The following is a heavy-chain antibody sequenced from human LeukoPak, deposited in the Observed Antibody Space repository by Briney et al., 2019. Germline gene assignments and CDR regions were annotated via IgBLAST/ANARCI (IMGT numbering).Heavy chain of an antibody. D-gene: IGHD5-24*01. J-gene: IGHJ3*02. Sequence: GGSLRLSCAASGFTFSNCGMHWVRQAPGKGLEWVAHIWYDGSNKYYADSVRGRFTISRDNSKNTLYLQMNSLRVDDTAVYYCANVGDVYNGALEIWGQGTTVTVSS. CDR1: GFTFSNCG. CDR3: ANVGDVYNGALEI. V-gene: IGHV3-33*06. CDR2: IWYDGSNK.